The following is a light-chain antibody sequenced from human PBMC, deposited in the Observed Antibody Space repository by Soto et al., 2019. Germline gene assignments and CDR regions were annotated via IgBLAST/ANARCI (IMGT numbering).Light chain of an antibody. V-gene: IGKV1-9*01. CDR3: QQLNGYHLA. Sequence: DIQLTQSPSFLSAFVGDTVTITCRASQAMSTYLAWYQQKPGKVPKLLIRSASTFQSGVPPRFSGGGSGTEFTLTISTLQPDDSGIYYCQQLNGYHLAFGGGTNVEIK. CDR1: QAMSTY. CDR2: SAS. J-gene: IGKJ4*01.